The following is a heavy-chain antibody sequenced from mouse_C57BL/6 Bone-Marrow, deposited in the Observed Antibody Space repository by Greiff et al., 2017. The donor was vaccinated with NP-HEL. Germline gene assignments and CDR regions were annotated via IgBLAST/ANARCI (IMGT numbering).Heavy chain of an antibody. J-gene: IGHJ3*01. Sequence: QVQLQQPGAELVMPGASVKLSCKASGYTFTSSWLHWVKQRPGQGLEWIGEIDPSDSYTNYNQKFKGKSTLTVDKSSSTAYMQLSSLTSEDSAVYYCARAGYYYGSSPWFAYWGQGTLVTVSA. V-gene: IGHV1-69*01. CDR1: GYTFTSSW. CDR3: ARAGYYYGSSPWFAY. D-gene: IGHD1-1*01. CDR2: IDPSDSYT.